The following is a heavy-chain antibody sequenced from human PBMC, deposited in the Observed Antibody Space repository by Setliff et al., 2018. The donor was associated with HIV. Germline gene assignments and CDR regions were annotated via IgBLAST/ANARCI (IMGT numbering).Heavy chain of an antibody. CDR1: GYTFTNYD. Sequence: ASVKVSCKASGYTFTNYDINWVRQATGQGLEWMGIINPGGGNTRYAQRFQGRVSMTRDTSTSTVYMELSSLRSEDTAVYYCARGQASNDYGVSFWGQGTMVTVSS. D-gene: IGHD4-17*01. V-gene: IGHV1-46*01. CDR3: ARGQASNDYGVSF. CDR2: INPGGGNT. J-gene: IGHJ3*01.